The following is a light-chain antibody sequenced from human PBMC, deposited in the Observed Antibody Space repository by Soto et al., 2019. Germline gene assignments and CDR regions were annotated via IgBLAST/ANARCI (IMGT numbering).Light chain of an antibody. CDR1: YDDIGSYTY. J-gene: IGLJ2*01. Sequence: QSALTQPASVSGSPGQSITLSCGGTYDDIGSYTYVAWYQHHPGLAPRLLIYDVDNRPSGASNRFSGSRSGNTASLTISDLQSEDEATYFCSSYTSTSTVIFGGGTKVTVL. CDR3: SSYTSTSTVI. CDR2: DVD. V-gene: IGLV2-14*01.